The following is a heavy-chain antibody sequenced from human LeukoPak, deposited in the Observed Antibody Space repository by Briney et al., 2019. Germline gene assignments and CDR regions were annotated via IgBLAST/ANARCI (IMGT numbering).Heavy chain of an antibody. CDR1: GFTFSNSA. V-gene: IGHV3-48*01. J-gene: IGHJ4*02. CDR3: ARDYNYFDY. Sequence: GGSLRLSCAASGFTFSNSAMNWVRQAPGKGLEWVSSITSSRSTIYYADSVKGRFTISRDNAKSSLYLQMNSLRAEDTAVYYCARDYNYFDYWGQGTLVTVSS. CDR2: ITSSRSTI. D-gene: IGHD4-11*01.